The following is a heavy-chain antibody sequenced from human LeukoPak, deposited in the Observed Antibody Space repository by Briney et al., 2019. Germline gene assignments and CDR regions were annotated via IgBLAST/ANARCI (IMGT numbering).Heavy chain of an antibody. D-gene: IGHD4-17*01. CDR1: GGSISSYY. CDR3: ARQRWAVTTPFDY. J-gene: IGHJ4*02. CDR2: IYYSGST. V-gene: IGHV4-59*08. Sequence: SETLSLTCTVSGGSISSYYWSWIRQPPGKGLEWIGYIYYSGSTNYNPSLKSRVTISVDTSKNQFSLKLSSVTAADTAVYYCARQRWAVTTPFDYWGQGTLVTVSS.